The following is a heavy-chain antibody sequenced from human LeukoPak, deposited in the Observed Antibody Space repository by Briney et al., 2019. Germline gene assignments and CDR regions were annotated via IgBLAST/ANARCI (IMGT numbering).Heavy chain of an antibody. D-gene: IGHD6-6*01. Sequence: GGSLRLSCAASGFTVSSTYMSWVRQAPGKGLEWVSVIYSGGSTYYADSVKGRFTISRDNSKNKLYLKMNSMRAEDTAVYYCARDRLYSSSSEDYWGQGTLVTVSS. J-gene: IGHJ4*02. CDR2: IYSGGST. V-gene: IGHV3-53*01. CDR1: GFTVSSTY. CDR3: ARDRLYSSSSEDY.